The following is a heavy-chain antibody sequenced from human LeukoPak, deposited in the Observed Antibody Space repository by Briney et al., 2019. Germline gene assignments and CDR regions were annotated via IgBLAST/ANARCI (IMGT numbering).Heavy chain of an antibody. D-gene: IGHD4-23*01. J-gene: IGHJ3*02. CDR1: GYTFTGYY. V-gene: IGHV1-2*02. CDR3: AREDGGNSFFVAFDI. CDR2: INPNSGGT. Sequence: ASVKVSCKASGYTFTGYYMHCVRQAPGQGLEWMEWINPNSGGTNYAQKFQGRVTMTRDTSISTAYMELSRLRSDDTAVYYCAREDGGNSFFVAFDIWGQGTMVTVSS.